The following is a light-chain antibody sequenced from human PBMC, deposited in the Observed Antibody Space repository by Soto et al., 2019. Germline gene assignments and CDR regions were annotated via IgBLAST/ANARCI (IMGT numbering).Light chain of an antibody. J-gene: IGLJ3*02. Sequence: QSVLTQPPSASGSPGQSVTISCTGTSSDVGAYNYVSWYQQYPGKAPKLMIYEVTKRPSGVPDRFSGSKSDKTASLTVSGLQPEDEAEYYCTSYAGSNIWVFGGGTTLTVL. CDR2: EVT. V-gene: IGLV2-8*01. CDR1: SSDVGAYNY. CDR3: TSYAGSNIWV.